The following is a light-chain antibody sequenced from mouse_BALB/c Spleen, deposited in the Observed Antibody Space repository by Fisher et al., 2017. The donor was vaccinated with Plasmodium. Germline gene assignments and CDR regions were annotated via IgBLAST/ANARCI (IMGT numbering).Light chain of an antibody. Sequence: KLHWYQQKSHESLRLLINYTSQSISGIPSRFSGSGSGTDLTLTINSVETEDFGVYFCQQTNSWPLTFGAGTKLELK. CDR1: K. V-gene: IGKV5-43*01. J-gene: IGKJ5*01. CDR2: YTS. CDR3: QQTNSWPLT.